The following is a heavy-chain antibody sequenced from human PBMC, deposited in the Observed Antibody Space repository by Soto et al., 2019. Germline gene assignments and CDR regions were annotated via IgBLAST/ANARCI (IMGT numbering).Heavy chain of an antibody. CDR3: ARDLAAAAYYYYGMDV. V-gene: IGHV3-11*01. J-gene: IGHJ6*02. Sequence: QVQLVESGGGLVKPGGSLRLSCAASGFIFSDYYMSWIRQAPGKGLEWVSYSSSSGRTIYYADSVKGRFTISRDNAKNSLFLQMNSLRVEDTAVDYCARDLAAAAYYYYGMDVWGQGTTVTVSS. CDR2: SSSSGRTI. CDR1: GFIFSDYY. D-gene: IGHD6-13*01.